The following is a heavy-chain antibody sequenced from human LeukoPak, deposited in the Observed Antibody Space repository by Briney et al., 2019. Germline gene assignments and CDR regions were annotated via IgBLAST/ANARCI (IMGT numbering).Heavy chain of an antibody. Sequence: PWASLKLSCTASGYTFTGYYIHWVRQAPRQGLEWMGWINPNSGDTNYAQKFQGRVTITRDTSITTAYMELSSLRSDDTAVYYCARERDTARFDYWGQGTLVTVSS. J-gene: IGHJ4*02. D-gene: IGHD5-18*01. CDR3: ARERDTARFDY. CDR1: GYTFTGYY. V-gene: IGHV1-2*02. CDR2: INPNSGDT.